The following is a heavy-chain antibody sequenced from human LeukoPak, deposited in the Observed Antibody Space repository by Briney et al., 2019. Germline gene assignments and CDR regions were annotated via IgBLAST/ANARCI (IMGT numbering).Heavy chain of an antibody. Sequence: SETLSLSCTVSGASISSSYWSWLRQPPGKGLEWIAYIHTNGNTNSNPSLKSRATVSVDASKNQFSLKLRSVAAADTALYYCARGYYDSRGFSNPFDSWGQGTLVTVSS. V-gene: IGHV4-4*08. CDR3: ARGYYDSRGFSNPFDS. CDR1: GASISSSY. CDR2: IHTNGNT. D-gene: IGHD3-22*01. J-gene: IGHJ4*02.